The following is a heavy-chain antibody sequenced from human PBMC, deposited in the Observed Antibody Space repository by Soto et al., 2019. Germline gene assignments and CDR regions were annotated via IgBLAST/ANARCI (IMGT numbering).Heavy chain of an antibody. V-gene: IGHV3-33*01. J-gene: IGHJ3*02. Sequence: QVQLVESGGGVVQPGRSLRLSCAASGFTFSSYGMHWVRQAPGKGLEWVAVIWYDGSNKYYADSVKGRFTISRDNSKNTLYLQMNSLRAEDTAVYYCARDPRALLDAFDIWGQGTMVTVSS. CDR1: GFTFSSYG. CDR2: IWYDGSNK. D-gene: IGHD2-21*02. CDR3: ARDPRALLDAFDI.